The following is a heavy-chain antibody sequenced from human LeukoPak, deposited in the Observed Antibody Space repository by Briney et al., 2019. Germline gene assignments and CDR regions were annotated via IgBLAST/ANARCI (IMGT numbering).Heavy chain of an antibody. CDR3: AKDRAPSGTYGFDY. V-gene: IGHV3-23*01. D-gene: IGHD1-26*01. CDR2: IGGSGDST. CDR1: GFSFSNYA. J-gene: IGHJ4*02. Sequence: GGSLRLSCAASGFSFSNYAMNWVRQAPGKGLEWVSPIGGSGDSTYYADSVKGRFTISRDNSKNTLLLQMNSLRADDTAVYYCAKDRAPSGTYGFDYWGQGTLVTVSS.